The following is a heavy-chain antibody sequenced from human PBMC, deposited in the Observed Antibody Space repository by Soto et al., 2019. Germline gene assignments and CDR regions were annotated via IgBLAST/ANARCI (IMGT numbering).Heavy chain of an antibody. V-gene: IGHV4-4*07. J-gene: IGHJ4*02. CDR1: GGSISSYY. CDR2: IYTSGST. D-gene: IGHD6-13*01. CDR3: ARVLAAAGTLYFDY. Sequence: PSETLSLTCTVSGGSISSYYWSWIRQPAGKGLEWIGRIYTSGSTNYNPPLKSRVTMSVDTSKNQFSLKLSSVTAADTAVYYCARVLAAAGTLYFDYWGQGTLVTVSS.